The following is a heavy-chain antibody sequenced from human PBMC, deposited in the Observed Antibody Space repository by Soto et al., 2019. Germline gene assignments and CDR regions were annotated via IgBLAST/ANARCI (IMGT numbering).Heavy chain of an antibody. CDR2: INAGNGNT. V-gene: IGHV1-3*01. D-gene: IGHD3-22*01. CDR3: AREGQKYYYDSSGSDY. J-gene: IGHJ4*02. Sequence: VKVSCKASGYTFTSYAMHWVRQAPGQRLEWMGWINAGNGNTKYSQKFQGRVTITRDTSASTAYMELSSLRSEDTAVYYCAREGQKYYYDSSGSDYWGQGTLVTVSS. CDR1: GYTFTSYA.